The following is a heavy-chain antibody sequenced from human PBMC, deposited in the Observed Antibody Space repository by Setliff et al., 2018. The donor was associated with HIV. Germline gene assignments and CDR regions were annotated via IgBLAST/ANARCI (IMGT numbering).Heavy chain of an antibody. J-gene: IGHJ4*02. CDR3: ARRGYCSSTTCYYDY. D-gene: IGHD2-2*01. CDR2: ISSNGGST. V-gene: IGHV3-64*02. Sequence: LRLSCAASGLTFSSYFMHWVRQAPGKGLEYVSAISSNGGSTYYADSVKGRFTISRDNSKNTLYLQMGSLRAEDMAVYYCARRGYCSSTTCYYDYWGQGTLVTVS. CDR1: GLTFSSYF.